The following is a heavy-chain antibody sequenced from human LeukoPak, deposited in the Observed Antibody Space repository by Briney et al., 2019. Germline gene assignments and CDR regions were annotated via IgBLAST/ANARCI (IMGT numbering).Heavy chain of an antibody. D-gene: IGHD3/OR15-3a*01. CDR1: SLTFCGYY. CDR2: SKHRGST. J-gene: IGHJ6*01. Sequence: SVKLSCKASGYSLTFCGYYWMRHRHGQGHGLEWIGESKHRGSTNYNVSLKSRVTISVDTSKIQSYLKLSSVAAAFTAVYYSTRDWGGNRYYMMDGWGQATTVAVYS. CDR3: TRDWGGNRYYMMDG. V-gene: IGHV4-34*01.